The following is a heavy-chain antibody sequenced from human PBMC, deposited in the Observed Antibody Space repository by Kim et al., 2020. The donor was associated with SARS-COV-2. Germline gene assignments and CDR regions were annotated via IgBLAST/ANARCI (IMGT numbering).Heavy chain of an antibody. V-gene: IGHV3-7*03. Sequence: NEDRGEKYYGDSEGRFTISRDNAKNSVYLQMSSLRAEDTAVYYCARGATILWGQGTLVTVSS. CDR3: ARGATIL. CDR2: NEDRGEK. J-gene: IGHJ4*02. D-gene: IGHD3-3*01.